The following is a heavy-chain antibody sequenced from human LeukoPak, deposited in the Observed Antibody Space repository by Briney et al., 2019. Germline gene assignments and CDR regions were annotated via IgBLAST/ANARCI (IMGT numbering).Heavy chain of an antibody. D-gene: IGHD6-13*01. CDR2: IYYSGST. CDR1: GGSISSYY. CDR3: ARVTGYRIEDYFDY. J-gene: IGHJ4*02. Sequence: SQTLSLTCTVSGGSISSYYWSWIRQPPGKGLEWIGYIYYSGSTNYNPSPKSRVTISVETSKDEFSLKLRSVTAADTAVYYCARVTGYRIEDYFDYWGQGTLVTVSS. V-gene: IGHV4-59*01.